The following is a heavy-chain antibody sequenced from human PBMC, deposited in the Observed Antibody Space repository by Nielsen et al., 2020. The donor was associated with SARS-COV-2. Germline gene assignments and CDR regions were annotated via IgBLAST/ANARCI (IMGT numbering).Heavy chain of an antibody. CDR1: GFTLSSYA. CDR3: TRSFKF. J-gene: IGHJ4*02. V-gene: IGHV3-30-3*01. CDR2: ISYDGSNK. Sequence: GGSLRLSCAASGFTLSSYAMNWVRQAPGKGLEWVAVISYDGSNKYYADSVKGRFTISRDNAKNSLYLQMNSLRVEDTALYYCTRSFKFWGRGTLVTVSS.